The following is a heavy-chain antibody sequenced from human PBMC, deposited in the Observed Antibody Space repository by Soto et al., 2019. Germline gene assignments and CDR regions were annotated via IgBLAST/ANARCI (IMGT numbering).Heavy chain of an antibody. CDR1: GFTVSSNY. Sequence: GGSLRLSCAASGFTVSSNYMSWVRQAPEKGLEWVSVIYSGGSTYYADSVKGRFTISRDNSKNTLYLQMNSLRAEDTAVYYCARDVVGATTSYYYYGMDVWGKGTTVTFSS. J-gene: IGHJ6*04. D-gene: IGHD1-26*01. CDR3: ARDVVGATTSYYYYGMDV. CDR2: IYSGGST. V-gene: IGHV3-66*01.